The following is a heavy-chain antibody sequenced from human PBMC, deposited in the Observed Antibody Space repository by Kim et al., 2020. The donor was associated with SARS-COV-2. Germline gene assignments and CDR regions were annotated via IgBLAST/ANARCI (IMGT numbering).Heavy chain of an antibody. D-gene: IGHD2-2*01. CDR1: GGSFSGYY. J-gene: IGHJ5*02. CDR3: ARVGCSSTSCYSHRRNWFDP. CDR2: INHSGST. Sequence: SETLSLTCAVYGGSFSGYYWSWIRQPPGKGLEWIGEINHSGSTNYNPSLKSRVTISVDTSKNQFSLKLSSVTAADTAVYYCARVGCSSTSCYSHRRNWFDPWGQGTLVTVSS. V-gene: IGHV4-34*01.